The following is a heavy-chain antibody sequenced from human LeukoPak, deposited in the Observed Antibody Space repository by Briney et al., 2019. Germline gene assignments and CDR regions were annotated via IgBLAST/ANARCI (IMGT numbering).Heavy chain of an antibody. J-gene: IGHJ5*02. CDR2: IYYSGST. Sequence: SETLSLTCTVSGGSISSSSYYWGWIRQPPGKGLEWIGSIYYSGSTYYNPSLKSRVTISVDTSKNQFSLKLSSVTAADTAVYYCARDRIRYFDWLLKNWFDPWGQGTLVTVSS. V-gene: IGHV4-39*07. CDR3: ARDRIRYFDWLLKNWFDP. CDR1: GGSISSSSYY. D-gene: IGHD3-9*01.